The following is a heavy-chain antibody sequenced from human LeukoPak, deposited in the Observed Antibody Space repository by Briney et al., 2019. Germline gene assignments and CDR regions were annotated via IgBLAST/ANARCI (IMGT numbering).Heavy chain of an antibody. CDR3: ARASIAAAGREDY. CDR1: GYTFTSYY. Sequence: ASVKVSCKASGYTFTSYYMHWVRQAPGQGLEWMGWINPNSGGTNYAQKFQGRVTMTRDTSISTAYMELSRLRSDDTAVYYCARASIAAAGREDYWGQGTLVTVSS. D-gene: IGHD6-13*01. J-gene: IGHJ4*02. V-gene: IGHV1-2*02. CDR2: INPNSGGT.